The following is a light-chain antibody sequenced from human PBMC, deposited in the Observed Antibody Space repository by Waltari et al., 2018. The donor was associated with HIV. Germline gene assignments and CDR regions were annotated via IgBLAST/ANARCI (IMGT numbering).Light chain of an antibody. CDR2: EVS. CDR1: SSDVGRYNY. V-gene: IGLV2-8*01. J-gene: IGLJ1*01. CDR3: SSYAGSNNYV. Sequence: QSALTQPPSASGSPGQSVTISCTGTSSDVGRYNYVSWYEQHPGKAPKLMIYEVSKRPSGVPDRFSGSKSGNTASLTFSGLQAEDEADYYCSSYAGSNNYVFGTGTKVTVL.